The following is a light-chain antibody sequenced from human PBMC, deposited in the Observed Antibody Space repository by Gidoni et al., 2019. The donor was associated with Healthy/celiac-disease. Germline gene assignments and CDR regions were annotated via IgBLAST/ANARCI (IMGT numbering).Light chain of an antibody. V-gene: IGKV3-15*01. CDR3: QQYNNWYT. J-gene: IGKJ2*01. Sequence: ERVMTQSPATLSVSPGERATLSCRASQSVSSNLAWYQQKPGQAPRLLIYGASTRATGIPARFSGSGSGTEFTLTISSLQSEDFAVYYCQQYNNWYTFXXXTKLEIK. CDR2: GAS. CDR1: QSVSSN.